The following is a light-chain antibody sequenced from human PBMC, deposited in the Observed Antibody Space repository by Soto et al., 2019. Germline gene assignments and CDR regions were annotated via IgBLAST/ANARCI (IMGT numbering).Light chain of an antibody. Sequence: VVTQSTGTLSLSPGERATLSCRASQSVSSSYLAWYQQKPGQAPRLLIHGASSRATGIPDRFSGSGSGTDFTLTISRLEPEDFAVYYCQQYGSSPPTITFGQGTKVDIK. CDR2: GAS. V-gene: IGKV3-20*01. CDR3: QQYGSSPPTIT. J-gene: IGKJ1*01. CDR1: QSVSSSY.